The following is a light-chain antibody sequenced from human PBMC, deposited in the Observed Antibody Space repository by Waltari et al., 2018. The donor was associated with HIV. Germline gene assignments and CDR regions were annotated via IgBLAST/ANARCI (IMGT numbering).Light chain of an antibody. V-gene: IGLV1-40*01. Sequence: QSVLTQPPSVSGAPGQMVTISCTGSSSNLGTGHDVHWYQQLPGTAPKLLIYGDKKRPAGVPGRFSGSKSGTSASLAITGLQAEDEADYYCQSYDSSLSGVVFGGGTKLTVL. CDR1: SSNLGTGHD. CDR3: QSYDSSLSGVV. CDR2: GDK. J-gene: IGLJ2*01.